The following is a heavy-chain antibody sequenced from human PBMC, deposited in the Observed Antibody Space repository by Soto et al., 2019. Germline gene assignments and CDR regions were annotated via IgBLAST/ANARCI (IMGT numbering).Heavy chain of an antibody. V-gene: IGHV4-59*08. CDR1: GGSISSYY. CDR3: ARNRAFCSGKSCALGYYYYVDV. Sequence: QVQLQESGPGLVKPSETLSLTCTVSGGSISSYYWSWIRQPPGKGLEWIGYIYYSGSTTYNPSLKSRVTISADTFKNQLSLNLSSVTAADTALYYCARNRAFCSGKSCALGYYYYVDVWGIGTTVTVSS. CDR2: IYYSGST. J-gene: IGHJ6*03. D-gene: IGHD2-2*01.